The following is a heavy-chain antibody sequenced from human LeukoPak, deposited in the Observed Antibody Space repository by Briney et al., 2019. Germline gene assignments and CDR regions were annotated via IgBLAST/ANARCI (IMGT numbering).Heavy chain of an antibody. J-gene: IGHJ4*02. V-gene: IGHV3-74*01. CDR1: GFTFSSYW. CDR3: ARGPAAGPDY. D-gene: IGHD6-13*01. Sequence: EGSLRLSCAASGFTFSSYWMHWVRQTPGKGLMWVARIKSDGSTIYADSVQGRFTISRDNAKNTLYLQMNSLRAEDTAVYYCARGPAAGPDYWGQGTLVTVSS. CDR2: IKSDGST.